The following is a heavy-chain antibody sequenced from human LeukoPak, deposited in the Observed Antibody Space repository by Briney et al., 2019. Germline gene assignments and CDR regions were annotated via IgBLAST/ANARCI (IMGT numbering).Heavy chain of an antibody. V-gene: IGHV4-38-2*02. D-gene: IGHD5-18*01. J-gene: IGHJ4*02. CDR1: GYSISSGYY. Sequence: NPSETLSLTCTVSGYSISSGYYWGWIRQPPGKGLEWIGSIYHSGSTYYNPSLKSRVTISVDTSKNQFSLKLSSVTAADTAVYYCARVEDTAMDFDYWGRGTLVTVSS. CDR3: ARVEDTAMDFDY. CDR2: IYHSGST.